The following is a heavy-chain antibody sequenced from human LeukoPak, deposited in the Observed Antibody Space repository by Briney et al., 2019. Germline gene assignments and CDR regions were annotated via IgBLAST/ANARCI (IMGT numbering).Heavy chain of an antibody. V-gene: IGHV3-23*01. J-gene: IGHJ4*02. Sequence: GGSLRLSCAASGFTFSSYSMNWVRQDPGKGLEWVSAISGSGGSTYYADSVKGRFTISRDNSKNTLYLQMNSLRAEDTAVYYCANGVVAVAGTGFDYWGQGTLVTVSS. D-gene: IGHD6-19*01. CDR1: GFTFSSYS. CDR3: ANGVVAVAGTGFDY. CDR2: ISGSGGST.